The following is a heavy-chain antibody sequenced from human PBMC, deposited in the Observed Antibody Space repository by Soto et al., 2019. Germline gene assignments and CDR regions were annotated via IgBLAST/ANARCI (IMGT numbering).Heavy chain of an antibody. J-gene: IGHJ6*03. CDR2: IWYDGSNK. CDR3: AKPYCSSTSCSWSYYYYYMDV. CDR1: GFTFSSYG. D-gene: IGHD2-2*01. V-gene: IGHV3-30*02. Sequence: GGSLRLSCAASGFTFSSYGMHWVRQAPGKGLEWVAVIWYDGSNKYYADSVKGRFTISRDNSKNTLYLQMNSLRAEDTAVYYCAKPYCSSTSCSWSYYYYYMDVWGKGTTVTVSS.